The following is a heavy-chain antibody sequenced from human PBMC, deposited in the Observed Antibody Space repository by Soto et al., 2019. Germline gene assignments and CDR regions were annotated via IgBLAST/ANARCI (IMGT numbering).Heavy chain of an antibody. CDR2: IIPIFGTG. V-gene: IGHV1-69*13. D-gene: IGHD5-12*01. CDR1: GGTFSNYA. J-gene: IGHJ4*02. CDR3: ARPVEMATISRSYLFY. Sequence: SVKVSCKASGGTFSNYAFNWVRQAPGQGLEWMGGIIPIFGTGNYAQKFQGRVTITADESTSTAYLDLSGLRPEDTAVYYCARPVEMATISRSYLFYWGQGTLVTVSS.